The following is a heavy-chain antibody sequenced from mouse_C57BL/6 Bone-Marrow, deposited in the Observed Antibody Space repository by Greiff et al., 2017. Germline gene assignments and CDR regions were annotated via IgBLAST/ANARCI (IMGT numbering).Heavy chain of an antibody. D-gene: IGHD2-3*01. CDR2: IDPSDSYT. CDR1: GYTFTSYW. CDR3: ARESVMTNTMDY. V-gene: IGHV1-69*01. Sequence: QVQLQQPGAELVMPGASVKLSCKASGYTFTSYWMPWVKQRPGQGLEWIGEIDPSDSYTNYNQKFKGKYTLTVDKSSSTAYMQLSSLTSEDSAVDDCARESVMTNTMDYWGQGTSVTVSS. J-gene: IGHJ4*01.